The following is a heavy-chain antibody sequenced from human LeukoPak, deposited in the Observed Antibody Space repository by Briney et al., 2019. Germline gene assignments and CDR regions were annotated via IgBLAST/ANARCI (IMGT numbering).Heavy chain of an antibody. D-gene: IGHD6-19*01. Sequence: SVKVSCKASGGTFSSYAISWVRQAPGQGLEWMGGIIPIFGTANYAQKFQGRVAITADESTSTAYMELRSLRSDDTAVYYCARDGPFIAVAGTDYWGQGTLVTVSS. J-gene: IGHJ4*02. V-gene: IGHV1-69*13. CDR3: ARDGPFIAVAGTDY. CDR1: GGTFSSYA. CDR2: IIPIFGTA.